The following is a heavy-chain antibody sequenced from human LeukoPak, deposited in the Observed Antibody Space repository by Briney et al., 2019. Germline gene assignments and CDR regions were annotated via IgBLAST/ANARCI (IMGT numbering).Heavy chain of an antibody. Sequence: GGALRLSCAASGFAFDDYTMHWVRQAPGKGLEWVSLISWDGGSTYYADSVKGRLTISRDNSKNSLYLQMNSLRTEDTALYYCAKDEGEGVFDYWGQGTLVTVSS. CDR3: AKDEGEGVFDY. V-gene: IGHV3-43*01. D-gene: IGHD3-10*01. CDR2: ISWDGGST. CDR1: GFAFDDYT. J-gene: IGHJ4*02.